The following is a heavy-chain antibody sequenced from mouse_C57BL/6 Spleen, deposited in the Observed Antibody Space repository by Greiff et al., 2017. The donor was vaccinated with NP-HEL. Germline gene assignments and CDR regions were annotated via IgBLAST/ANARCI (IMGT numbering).Heavy chain of an antibody. CDR1: GYTFTDYE. J-gene: IGHJ4*01. D-gene: IGHD1-1*01. Sequence: VKLQESGAELVRPGASVTLSCKASGYTFTDYEMHWVKQTPVHGLEWIGAIDPETGGTAYNQKFKGKAILTADKSSSTAYMKLRSLTSEDSAVYYCTRSIYYYGSSYAMDYWGQGTSVTVSS. V-gene: IGHV1-15*01. CDR2: IDPETGGT. CDR3: TRSIYYYGSSYAMDY.